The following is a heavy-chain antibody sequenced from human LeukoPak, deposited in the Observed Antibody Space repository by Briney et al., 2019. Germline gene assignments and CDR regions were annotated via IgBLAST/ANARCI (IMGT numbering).Heavy chain of an antibody. CDR3: ARVRRGYSYGYSSGYYECHYFDY. CDR2: IYYSGST. V-gene: IGHV4-59*01. D-gene: IGHD5-18*01. CDR1: GGSISSYY. Sequence: PSETLSLTCTVSGGSISSYYWSWIRQPPGKGLEWIGYIYYSGSTNYNPSLKSQVTISVDTSKNQFSLKLSSVTAADTAVYYCARVRRGYSYGYSSGYYECHYFDYWGQGTLVTVSS. J-gene: IGHJ4*02.